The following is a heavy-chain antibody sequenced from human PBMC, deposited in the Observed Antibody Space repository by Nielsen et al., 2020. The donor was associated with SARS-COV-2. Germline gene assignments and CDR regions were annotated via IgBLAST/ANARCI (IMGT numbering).Heavy chain of an antibody. CDR3: AKDKPTYYYGSRSEFDY. CDR1: GFTFSSYA. Sequence: GGSLRLSCAASGFTFSSYAMSWVRQAPGKGLEWVSAISGSGGSTYYADSVKGRFTISRDNSKNTLYLQMNSLRAEDTAVYYCAKDKPTYYYGSRSEFDYWGQGTLVTVSS. CDR2: ISGSGGST. D-gene: IGHD3-10*01. V-gene: IGHV3-23*01. J-gene: IGHJ4*02.